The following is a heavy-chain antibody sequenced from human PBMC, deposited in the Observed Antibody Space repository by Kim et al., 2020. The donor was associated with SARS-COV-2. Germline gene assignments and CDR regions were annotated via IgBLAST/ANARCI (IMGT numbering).Heavy chain of an antibody. CDR3: AKGVGTTNDYFDY. Sequence: YADSVKGRITISRDNSKNTLYLQMNSLRAEDTAVYYCAKGVGTTNDYFDYWGQGTLVTVSS. J-gene: IGHJ4*02. V-gene: IGHV3-23*01. D-gene: IGHD1-26*01.